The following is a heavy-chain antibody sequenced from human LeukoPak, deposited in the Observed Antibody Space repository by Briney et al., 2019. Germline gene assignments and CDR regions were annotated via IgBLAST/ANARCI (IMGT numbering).Heavy chain of an antibody. CDR3: ASFGVHGMVTSDFDY. Sequence: PGGSLRLSCAVSEFTFSIYGMNWVRQAPGKWLEWVSYISAGSGTISYADSVKGRFTISRDNAQNSLYLQMNSLRAEDTAVYYCASFGVHGMVTSDFDYWGQGTLVTVSS. D-gene: IGHD5-18*01. CDR2: ISAGSGTI. J-gene: IGHJ4*02. V-gene: IGHV3-48*01. CDR1: EFTFSIYG.